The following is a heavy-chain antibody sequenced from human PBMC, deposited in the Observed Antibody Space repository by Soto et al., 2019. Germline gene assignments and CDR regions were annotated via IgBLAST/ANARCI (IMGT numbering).Heavy chain of an antibody. CDR3: ARGPGSGLYDY. D-gene: IGHD6-19*01. CDR2: IYYSGST. J-gene: IGHJ4*02. Sequence: QVQLQESGPGLVKPSQTLSLTCTVSGGSISSGGYYWSWIRQHPGKGLEWIGYIYYSGSTYYNPSLKNRVTISVDTSKNQSSLKLSSVTAANTAVYYCARGPGSGLYDYWGQGTLVTVSS. V-gene: IGHV4-31*03. CDR1: GGSISSGGYY.